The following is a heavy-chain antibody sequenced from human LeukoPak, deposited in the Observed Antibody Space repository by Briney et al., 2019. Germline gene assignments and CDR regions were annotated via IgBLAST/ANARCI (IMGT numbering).Heavy chain of an antibody. D-gene: IGHD2-15*01. J-gene: IGHJ6*02. CDR2: IYYSGST. Sequence: SETLSLTCTVSGGSISSSSYYWGWIRQPPGKGLESIGSIYYSGSTYYNPSLKSRVTISVDTSKNQFSLKLSSVTAADTAVYYYARLLGYCSGGSCNYYYYYGMDVWGQGTTVTVSS. CDR3: ARLLGYCSGGSCNYYYYYGMDV. CDR1: GGSISSSSYY. V-gene: IGHV4-39*01.